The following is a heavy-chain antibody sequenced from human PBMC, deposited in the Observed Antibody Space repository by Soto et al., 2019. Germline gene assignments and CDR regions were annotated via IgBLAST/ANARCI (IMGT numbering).Heavy chain of an antibody. J-gene: IGHJ4*01. Sequence: QVQLQQSGPGLVKPSQTLSLTCAITGDSVSSNSAGWSWVRQSPSRGLEWLGRTYYRSKWYYEYAVSVRGRITINPDTSNNQYTLQLNSVTPEDTDVYFCARGEQYIVRIFDYCGPGTLVTGSS. V-gene: IGHV6-1*01. CDR3: ARGEQYIVRIFDY. CDR2: TYYRSKWYY. D-gene: IGHD2-21*01. CDR1: GDSVSSNSAG.